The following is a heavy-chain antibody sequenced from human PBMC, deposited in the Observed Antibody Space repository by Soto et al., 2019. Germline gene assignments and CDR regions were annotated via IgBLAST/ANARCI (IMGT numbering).Heavy chain of an antibody. J-gene: IGHJ4*02. D-gene: IGHD5-18*01. V-gene: IGHV3-53*01. CDR3: VSVVDTAMVTADY. CDR1: GFTVSSNY. CDR2: IYSGGST. Sequence: GGSLRLSCAASGFTVSSNYMSWVRQAPGKGLEWVSVIYSGGSTYYADSVKGRFTISRDNSKNTLYLQMNSLRAEDTAVYYCVSVVDTAMVTADYWGQGTLVTVSS.